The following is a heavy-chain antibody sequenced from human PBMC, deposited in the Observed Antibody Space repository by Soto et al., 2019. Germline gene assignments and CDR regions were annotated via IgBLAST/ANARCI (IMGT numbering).Heavy chain of an antibody. CDR3: ARASAMVTNSYYYGMDV. CDR2: IYYSGST. CDR1: GGSISSGDYY. V-gene: IGHV4-30-4*01. J-gene: IGHJ6*02. Sequence: SETLSLTCTVSGGSISSGDYYWSWIRQPPGKGLEWIGYIYYSGSTYYNPSLKSRVTISVDTSKNQFSLKLSSVTAADTAVYYCARASAMVTNSYYYGMDVWGQGTTVTVSS. D-gene: IGHD5-18*01.